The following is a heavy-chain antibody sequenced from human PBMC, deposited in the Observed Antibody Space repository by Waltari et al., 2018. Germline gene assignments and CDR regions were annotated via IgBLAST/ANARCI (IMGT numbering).Heavy chain of an antibody. V-gene: IGHV4-38-2*02. CDR3: ARDKPDYDFWSGSPYYYYGMDV. D-gene: IGHD3-3*01. Sequence: QVQLQESGPGLVKPSETLSLTCAVSGYSISSGYYCGWIRPTPGQGLLWIGSIYHSGSTYYNPSLKSRVTISVDTSKNQFSLKLSSVTAADTAVYYCARDKPDYDFWSGSPYYYYGMDVWGQGTTVTVSS. CDR2: IYHSGST. CDR1: GYSISSGYY. J-gene: IGHJ6*02.